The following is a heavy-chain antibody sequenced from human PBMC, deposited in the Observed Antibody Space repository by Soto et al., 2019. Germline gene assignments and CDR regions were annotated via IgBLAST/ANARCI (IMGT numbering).Heavy chain of an antibody. Sequence: QITLKESGPTLVKPTQTLTLTCTFSGFSLNTNGVGVGWIRQPPGKALEWLALIYWDGGERYSPSLTSRLTITKDTSRNQLVLKLTNMDPVDTATYYCAHFITLIRGVIPHCDYWGQGILVTVSS. CDR1: GFSLNTNGVG. CDR2: IYWDGGE. D-gene: IGHD3-10*01. V-gene: IGHV2-5*02. CDR3: AHFITLIRGVIPHCDY. J-gene: IGHJ4*02.